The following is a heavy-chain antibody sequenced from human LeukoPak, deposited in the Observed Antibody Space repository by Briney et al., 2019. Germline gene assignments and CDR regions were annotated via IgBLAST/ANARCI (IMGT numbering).Heavy chain of an antibody. V-gene: IGHV3-43*02. CDR2: ISGDGGSA. D-gene: IGHD2/OR15-2a*01. Sequence: GGSLRLSCAASGFTFDDYAMHWVRQAPGKGLEWVSLISGDGGSAYYADSVKGRFTISRDNSKNSLYLQMNSLRTEDTALYYCAKGSIYGSYYYMDVWGKGTTVTVSS. CDR1: GFTFDDYA. J-gene: IGHJ6*03. CDR3: AKGSIYGSYYYMDV.